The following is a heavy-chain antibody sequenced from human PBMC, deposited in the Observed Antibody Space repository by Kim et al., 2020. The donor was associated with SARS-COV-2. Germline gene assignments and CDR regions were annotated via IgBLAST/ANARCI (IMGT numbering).Heavy chain of an antibody. Sequence: GGSLRLSCAASGFTFSSYGMHWVRQAPGKGLEWVAVISYDGRNKYYADSVKGRFTISRDNSKNTLYLQMNSLRAEDTAVYYCAKDQSDDILTGYCTGGPAYDIWSQGTMVTVSS. D-gene: IGHD3-9*01. V-gene: IGHV3-30*18. CDR2: ISYDGRNK. CDR1: GFTFSSYG. J-gene: IGHJ3*02. CDR3: AKDQSDDILTGYCTGGPAYDI.